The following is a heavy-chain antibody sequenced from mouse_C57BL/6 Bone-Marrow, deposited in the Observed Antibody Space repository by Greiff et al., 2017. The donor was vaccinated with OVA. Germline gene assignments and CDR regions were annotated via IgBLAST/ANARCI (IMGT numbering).Heavy chain of an antibody. Sequence: QAQLQQPGAELVKPGASVKLSCKASGYTFTSYWMHWVKQRPGQGLEWIGMIHPNSGSTNYNEKFKSKATLTVDKSSSTAYMQLSSLTSEDSAVYYCARDYGYDKRVAWFAYWGQGTLVTVSA. D-gene: IGHD2-2*01. CDR3: ARDYGYDKRVAWFAY. CDR2: IHPNSGST. J-gene: IGHJ3*01. CDR1: GYTFTSYW. V-gene: IGHV1-64*01.